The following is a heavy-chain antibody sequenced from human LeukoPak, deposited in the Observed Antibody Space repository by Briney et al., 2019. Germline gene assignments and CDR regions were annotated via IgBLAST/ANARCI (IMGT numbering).Heavy chain of an antibody. D-gene: IGHD2-2*01. Sequence: GGTLRLSCAASGFTFSSYGMSWVRQAPGKGLEWVSAISGSGGSTYYADSVKGRFTISRDNSKNTLYLQMNSLGAEDTAVYYCARQGYCSSTSCSHPLDYWGQGTLVTVSS. CDR3: ARQGYCSSTSCSHPLDY. CDR1: GFTFSSYG. V-gene: IGHV3-23*01. J-gene: IGHJ4*02. CDR2: ISGSGGST.